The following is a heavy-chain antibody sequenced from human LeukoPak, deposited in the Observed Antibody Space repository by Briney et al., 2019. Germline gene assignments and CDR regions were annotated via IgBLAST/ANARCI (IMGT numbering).Heavy chain of an antibody. CDR3: ASGDYGDYAGPSGY. CDR2: ISSSSSYI. Sequence: GGSLRLSCAASGFTFSTYSMNWVRQAPGKGLEWVSSISSSSSYIYYADSVKGRFTISRDNAKNSPYLQMDSLRADDTAVYYCASGDYGDYAGPSGYWGQGTLVTVSS. CDR1: GFTFSTYS. D-gene: IGHD4-17*01. J-gene: IGHJ4*02. V-gene: IGHV3-21*01.